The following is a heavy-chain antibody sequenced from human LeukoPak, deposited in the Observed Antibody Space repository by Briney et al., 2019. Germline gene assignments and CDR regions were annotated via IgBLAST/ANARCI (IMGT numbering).Heavy chain of an antibody. V-gene: IGHV1-2*02. Sequence: GASVKVSCKASGYTFTGYYMHWVRQAPGQGLEWMGWINPNSGGTNYAQKFQGRVTMTRDTSISTAYMELSRLRSDDTAVYYCARFPLTTFGVVISFDYWGQGTLVTVSS. CDR2: INPNSGGT. D-gene: IGHD3-3*01. CDR1: GYTFTGYY. J-gene: IGHJ4*02. CDR3: ARFPLTTFGVVISFDY.